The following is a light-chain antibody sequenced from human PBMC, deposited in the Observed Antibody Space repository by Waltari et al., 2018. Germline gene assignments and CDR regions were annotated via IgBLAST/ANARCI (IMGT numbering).Light chain of an antibody. V-gene: IGLV4-69*01. CDR3: QTGGHGTWV. CDR1: SGHITNV. J-gene: IGLJ3*02. CDR2: INSDGSH. Sequence: QLVLTQSPSASASLGASVKLTCTLDSGHITNVVAWHQQHPERGPRYLMKINSDGSHSKGDEIPDRFSGSSSGAERYLTISSVQSDDEADYYCQTGGHGTWVFGGGTKLTVL.